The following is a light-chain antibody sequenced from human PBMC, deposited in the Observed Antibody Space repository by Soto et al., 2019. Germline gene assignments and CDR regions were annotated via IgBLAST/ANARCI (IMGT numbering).Light chain of an antibody. CDR1: KNDMGVYDF. Sequence: QAVLTQPPSAAWSPGQSVTISCTATKNDMGVYDFLSWYQHHPGKAPRLISYEAVRRPSGVPDRFSVSKSCKTASLTGSGPQAADEAAYFCKSYAGSNTYVFGSGTKVTV. V-gene: IGLV2-8*01. J-gene: IGLJ1*01. CDR3: KSYAGSNTYV. CDR2: EAV.